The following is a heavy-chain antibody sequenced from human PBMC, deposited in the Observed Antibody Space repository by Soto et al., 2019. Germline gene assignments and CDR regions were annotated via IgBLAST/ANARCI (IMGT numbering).Heavy chain of an antibody. D-gene: IGHD3-10*01. Sequence: QVQLQESGPGLVKPSQTLSLTCAVSGGSISSGGAYYWSWIRQSPGKGRDWFAYIHYSGSTYYNSSLKSRVTMSVDTAKNQFSLKVSSVTAADTAVYYCARSPKGLGNFDYWGQGTLVTVSS. CDR3: ARSPKGLGNFDY. CDR2: IHYSGST. J-gene: IGHJ4*02. V-gene: IGHV4-30-4*01. CDR1: GGSISSGGAYY.